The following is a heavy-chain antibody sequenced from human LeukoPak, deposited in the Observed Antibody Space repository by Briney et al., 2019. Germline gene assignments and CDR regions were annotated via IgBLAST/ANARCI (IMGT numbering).Heavy chain of an antibody. CDR2: IXVSGGST. V-gene: IGHV3-23*01. CDR3: AKHGIVVVITNSPYYFDY. Sequence: IXVSGGSTYYADCVKGRFTISRGNSKNTLYLQMNSLRAEDTAVYYCAKHGIVVVITNSPYYFDYWGQGTLVTVSS. J-gene: IGHJ4*02. D-gene: IGHD3-22*01.